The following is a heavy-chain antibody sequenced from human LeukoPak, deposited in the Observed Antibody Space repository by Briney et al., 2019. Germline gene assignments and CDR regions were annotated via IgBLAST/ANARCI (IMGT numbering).Heavy chain of an antibody. D-gene: IGHD4-17*01. CDR1: GGTFSSYA. CDR3: ARGPIPYGDYGDYYYGMDV. Sequence: ASVKVSCKASGGTFSSYAISWVRQAPGQGLEWMGGIIPIFGTANYAQKFQGRVTITADKSTSTAYMELSSLRSEDTAVYYCARGPIPYGDYGDYYYGMDVWGQGTTVTFSS. V-gene: IGHV1-69*06. CDR2: IIPIFGTA. J-gene: IGHJ6*02.